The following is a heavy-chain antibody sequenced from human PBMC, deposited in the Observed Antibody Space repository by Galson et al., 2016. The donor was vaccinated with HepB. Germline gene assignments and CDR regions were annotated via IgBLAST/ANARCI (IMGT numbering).Heavy chain of an antibody. Sequence: SLRLSCADSESTFGNHWVYWVRQAPGKGLVWVSKINRDGSGTAYADSVKGRFTISRDNAKNTLYLQMNSLRDEDTALYYCVRGGTPSGLDIWGQGTMVTVSS. CDR1: ESTFGNHW. CDR3: VRGGTPSGLDI. D-gene: IGHD3-16*01. CDR2: INRDGSGT. J-gene: IGHJ3*02. V-gene: IGHV3-74*03.